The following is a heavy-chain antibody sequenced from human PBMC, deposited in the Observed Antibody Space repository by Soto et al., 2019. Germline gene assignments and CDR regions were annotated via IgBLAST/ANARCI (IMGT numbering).Heavy chain of an antibody. J-gene: IGHJ4*02. Sequence: QVQLVQSGTEVKKPGSSVKVSCKASGGSLSTNPISWVRQAPGQGLEWMGGTGSGTGPGNHAQKFQGRLTVIADKSTSTVYLELTNLSSEDTAVYCCARPHSGGFFRFFDSWGQGTLVTVSS. CDR1: GGSLSTNP. V-gene: IGHV1-69*06. CDR2: TGSGTGPG. CDR3: ARPHSGGFFRFFDS. D-gene: IGHD2-15*01.